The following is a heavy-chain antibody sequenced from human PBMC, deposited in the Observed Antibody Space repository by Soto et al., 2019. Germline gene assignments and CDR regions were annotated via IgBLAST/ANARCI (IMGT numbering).Heavy chain of an antibody. V-gene: IGHV6-1*01. CDR3: ARVDLRRSSLFWFDP. Sequence: SQTLSLTCVLSGDSVSSNRAAWNWIRQSPSRGLEWLGRTYYRSKWYDDYAVSVRSRITINPDTSKNQFSLQLNSVTPEDTAVYYCARVDLRRSSLFWFDPWGQGTLVTVSS. CDR2: TYYRSKWYD. D-gene: IGHD6-6*01. CDR1: GDSVSSNRAA. J-gene: IGHJ5*02.